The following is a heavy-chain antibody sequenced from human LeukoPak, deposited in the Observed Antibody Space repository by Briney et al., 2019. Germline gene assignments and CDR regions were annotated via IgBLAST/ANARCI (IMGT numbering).Heavy chain of an antibody. Sequence: SETLSLTCAVSGNSISTNNYYWGWIRQPPGKGLEWIGSIYYSGSTYYNPSLKSRVTISVDTSKNQFSLKLSSVTAADTAVYYCARHESTSLTDSNWFDPWGQGTLVTVSS. J-gene: IGHJ5*02. V-gene: IGHV4-39*01. D-gene: IGHD1-1*01. CDR3: ARHESTSLTDSNWFDP. CDR2: IYYSGST. CDR1: GNSISTNNYY.